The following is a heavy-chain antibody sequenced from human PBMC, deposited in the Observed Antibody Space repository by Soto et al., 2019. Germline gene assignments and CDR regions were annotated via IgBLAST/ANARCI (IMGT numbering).Heavy chain of an antibody. V-gene: IGHV3-23*01. J-gene: IGHJ4*02. CDR3: AKDRDYPRDQFHY. CDR1: VFTFTYYA. D-gene: IGHD2-2*01. CDR2: ISANGQGI. Sequence: VLCLSLSFTASVFTFTYYAFSWVRPAPGKGLEWVSAISANGQGIYYADSVRGRFTISRDNSKNTVFLHMDSLRAEDTAAYYCAKDRDYPRDQFHYWGQGTLVTVSA.